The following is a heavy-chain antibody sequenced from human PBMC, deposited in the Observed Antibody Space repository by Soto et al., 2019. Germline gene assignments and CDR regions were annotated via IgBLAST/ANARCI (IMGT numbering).Heavy chain of an antibody. CDR3: ARDYYDGRGSYFVSYFDF. J-gene: IGHJ4*02. CDR2: ISKDGSNK. Sequence: QVLLVESGGGVVQPGRSVRLSCAASGFAFNRYSMYWVRQTPGKGLEWVAFISKDGSNKQYSDYVKGRFTISRDNSKTTLQLQMNSLRGDDTAVYYCARDYYDGRGSYFVSYFDFWGQGALVTVSS. V-gene: IGHV3-30-3*01. D-gene: IGHD3-22*01. CDR1: GFAFNRYS.